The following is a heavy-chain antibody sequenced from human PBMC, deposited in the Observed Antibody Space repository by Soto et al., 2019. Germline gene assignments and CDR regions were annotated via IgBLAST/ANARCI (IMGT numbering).Heavy chain of an antibody. J-gene: IGHJ6*02. Sequence: ASVKVSCKASGYTFTSYGISWVRQAPGQGLEWMGWISAYNGNTNYAQKLKGRVTMTTDTSTSTAYMELRSLRSDDTAVDYCAREQQLAQRFYYYYYYGMDVWGQGTTVTV. CDR1: GYTFTSYG. D-gene: IGHD6-13*01. V-gene: IGHV1-18*04. CDR3: AREQQLAQRFYYYYYYGMDV. CDR2: ISAYNGNT.